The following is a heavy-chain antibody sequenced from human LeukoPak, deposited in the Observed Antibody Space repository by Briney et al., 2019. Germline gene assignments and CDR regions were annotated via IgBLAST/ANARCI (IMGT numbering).Heavy chain of an antibody. J-gene: IGHJ4*02. D-gene: IGHD3-22*01. CDR2: IYHSGST. CDR1: GGSISSGGYS. CDR3: ARSDDSSGYYAPSFDY. V-gene: IGHV4-30-2*01. Sequence: SETLSLTCAVPGGSISSGGYSWSWIRQPPGKGLEWIGYIYHSGSTYYNPSLKSRVTISVDRSKNQFSLKLSSVTAADTAVYYCARSDDSSGYYAPSFDYWGQGTLVTVSS.